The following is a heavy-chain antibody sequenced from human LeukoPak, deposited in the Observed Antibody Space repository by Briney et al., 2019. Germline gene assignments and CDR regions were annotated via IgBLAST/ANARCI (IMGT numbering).Heavy chain of an antibody. Sequence: PGGSLRLSCAASGFTFSSYAMHWVRQAPGKGLEWVAVISYDGSNKYYADSVKGRFTISRDNSKNTLYLQMNSLRAEDTAVYYCARDYYGMDVWGKVTTVTVSS. CDR1: GFTFSSYA. J-gene: IGHJ6*04. V-gene: IGHV3-30*04. CDR3: ARDYYGMDV. CDR2: ISYDGSNK.